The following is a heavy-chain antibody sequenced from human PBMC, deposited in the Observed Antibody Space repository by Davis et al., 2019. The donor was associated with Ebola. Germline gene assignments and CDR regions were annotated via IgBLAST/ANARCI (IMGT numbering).Heavy chain of an antibody. V-gene: IGHV3-15*07. D-gene: IGHD5-18*01. CDR3: TTVGGYIYGQRDY. Sequence: PGGSLRLSCAVSGFAFSNAWMNWVRQAPGKGLEWVGRIKRKADGGTTDHAAPVKGRFTISREDSKNTLYLQMNSLKTEDTAVYYCTTVGGYIYGQRDYWGQGALVTVS. CDR2: IKRKADGGTT. CDR1: GFAFSNAW. J-gene: IGHJ4*02.